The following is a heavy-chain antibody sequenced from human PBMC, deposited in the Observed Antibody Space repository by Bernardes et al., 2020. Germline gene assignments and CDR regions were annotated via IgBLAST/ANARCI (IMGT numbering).Heavy chain of an antibody. CDR1: GFTFSSYW. J-gene: IGHJ4*02. CDR2: LNSDGSNT. Sequence: GGSLRLSCAASGFTFSSYWMHWVRQAPGKGLVWVSRLNSDGSNTNYADYVKRRFTISRDNAKNTLYLQMNSLGAEDTAVYYCLRAASYGDYDYWGQGTVVTVSS. V-gene: IGHV3-74*01. D-gene: IGHD4-17*01. CDR3: LRAASYGDYDY.